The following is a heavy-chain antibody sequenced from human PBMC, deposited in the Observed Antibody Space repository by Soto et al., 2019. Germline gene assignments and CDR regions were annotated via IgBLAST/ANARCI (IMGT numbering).Heavy chain of an antibody. CDR3: ARDTIGYSVNYYYYYMDV. CDR1: GFTFSSYA. CDR2: ISYDGSNK. Sequence: PGGSLRLSCAASGFTFSSYAMHWVRQAPGKGLEWVAVISYDGSNKYYADSVKGRFTISRHNSKNTLYLQMNSLRAEDTAVYYCARDTIGYSVNYYYYYMDVWGKGTTVTVSS. D-gene: IGHD5-12*01. J-gene: IGHJ6*03. V-gene: IGHV3-30*14.